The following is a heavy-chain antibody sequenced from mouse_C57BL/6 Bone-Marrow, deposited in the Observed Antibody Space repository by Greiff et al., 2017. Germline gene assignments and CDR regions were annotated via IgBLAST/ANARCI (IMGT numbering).Heavy chain of an antibody. CDR2: LDPETGGT. CDR3: TKIDYGYDRAWFAY. J-gene: IGHJ3*01. CDR1: GYTFTDYE. D-gene: IGHD2-2*01. V-gene: IGHV1-15*01. Sequence: VQLQQSGAELVRPGASVTLSCKASGYTFTDYEMHWVKQTPVHGLEWIGALDPETGGTAYNQKFQGKAILTADKSSSTAYMELRSLTSEDSAVYYWTKIDYGYDRAWFAYRGQGTLVTVSA.